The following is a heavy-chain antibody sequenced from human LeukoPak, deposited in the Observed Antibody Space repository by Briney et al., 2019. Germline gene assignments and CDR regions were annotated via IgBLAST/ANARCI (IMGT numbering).Heavy chain of an antibody. J-gene: IGHJ4*02. V-gene: IGHV3-48*01. CDR1: GFTFSSYS. CDR3: ARGSMRMATAGLADY. Sequence: GGSLRLSCAASGFTFSSYSMNWVRQAPGKGLEWVSYISSSSSTIYYADSVKGRFTISRDNAKNSLYLQMNSLRAEDTAVYYCARGSMRMATAGLADYWGQGTLVTVSS. CDR2: ISSSSSTI. D-gene: IGHD5-24*01.